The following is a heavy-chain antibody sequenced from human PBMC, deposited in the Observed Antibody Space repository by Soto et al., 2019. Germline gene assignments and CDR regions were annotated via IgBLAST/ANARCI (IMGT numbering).Heavy chain of an antibody. CDR1: GFTFSSYG. CDR2: VSATAGTT. D-gene: IGHD3-16*01. CDR3: AKDRLAGGFDY. J-gene: IGHJ4*02. V-gene: IGHV3-23*01. Sequence: GGSLRLSCAASGFTFSSYGMNWVRQAPGKGLEWVSLVSATAGTTYYTDSVKGRFTISRDNSRNTVYLQMNGLRADDTAVYYCAKDRLAGGFDYWGQGTLVTVSS.